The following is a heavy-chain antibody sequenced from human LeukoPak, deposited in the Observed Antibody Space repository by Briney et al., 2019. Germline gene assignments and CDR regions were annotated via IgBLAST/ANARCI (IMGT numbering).Heavy chain of an antibody. Sequence: VASVKVSCKASGGTFSSYAISWVRQAPGQGLEWMGRIIPILGIANYAQKFQGRVTITADKSTSTAYMELSSLRSEDTAVYYCARGSSSWYPMSYWGQGTLVTVSS. CDR3: ARGSSSWYPMSY. D-gene: IGHD6-13*01. V-gene: IGHV1-69*04. CDR2: IIPILGIA. CDR1: GGTFSSYA. J-gene: IGHJ4*02.